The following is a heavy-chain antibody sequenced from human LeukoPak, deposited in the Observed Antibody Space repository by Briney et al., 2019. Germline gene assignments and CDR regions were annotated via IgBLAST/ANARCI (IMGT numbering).Heavy chain of an antibody. CDR3: AKDLSSSPPGWGMDV. Sequence: SETLSLTCTVSGGSISSYYWSWIRQPPGKGLEWIGYIYYSGSTNYNPSLKSRVTISVDTSKNQFSLKLSSVTAADTAVYYCAKDLSSSPPGWGMDVWGQGTTVTVSS. V-gene: IGHV4-59*01. D-gene: IGHD6-13*01. CDR1: GGSISSYY. CDR2: IYYSGST. J-gene: IGHJ6*02.